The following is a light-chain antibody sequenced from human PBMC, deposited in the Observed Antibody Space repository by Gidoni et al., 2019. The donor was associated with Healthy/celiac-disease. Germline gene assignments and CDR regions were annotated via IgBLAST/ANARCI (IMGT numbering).Light chain of an antibody. V-gene: IGKV3-15*01. CDR2: GAS. CDR3: QQYNNWPPLWT. Sequence: DIVMTQSPATLSVSPGERATLSCRASQSVSSNLAWYQQKPGQAPRLLIYGASTRATGIPARFSVSGSGTEFTLTISSLQSEDFAVYYCQQYNNWPPLWTFGQGTKVEIK. J-gene: IGKJ1*01. CDR1: QSVSSN.